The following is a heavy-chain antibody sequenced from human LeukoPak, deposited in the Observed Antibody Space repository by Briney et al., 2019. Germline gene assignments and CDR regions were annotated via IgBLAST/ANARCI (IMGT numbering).Heavy chain of an antibody. D-gene: IGHD6-6*01. CDR1: GYTFTGYY. J-gene: IGHJ6*02. CDR2: INPNSGGT. CDR3: ARPQYTSSSFYYYGMDV. Sequence: GASVKVSVKASGYTFTGYYMHWVRQAPGQGLEWMGWINPNSGGTNSAQKFQGRVTMTRDTSISTASMELSRLRPDDTAVYYCARPQYTSSSFYYYGMDVWGQGTTVTVSS. V-gene: IGHV1-2*02.